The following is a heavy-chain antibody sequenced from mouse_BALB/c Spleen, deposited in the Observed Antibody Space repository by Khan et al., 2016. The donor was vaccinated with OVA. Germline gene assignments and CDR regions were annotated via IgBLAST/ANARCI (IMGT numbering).Heavy chain of an antibody. CDR3: GRGSGEYRFAY. CDR2: ISTHYGDA. Sequence: QVQLKQSGAELVRPGVSVKISCKGSGYTFTDYAMHWVKQSHAKSLEWIGVISTHYGDASYNQKFKGKATMTVEKSSSTAYMELARLTSEDSAIDYCGRGSGEYRFAYWGQGTLVTVSA. J-gene: IGHJ3*01. D-gene: IGHD1-3*01. V-gene: IGHV1S137*01. CDR1: GYTFTDYA.